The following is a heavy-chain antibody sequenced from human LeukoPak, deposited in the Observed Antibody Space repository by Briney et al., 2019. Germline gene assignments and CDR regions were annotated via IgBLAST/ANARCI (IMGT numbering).Heavy chain of an antibody. Sequence: GGSLRLPCAASGFTFSSYGMHWVRQAPGKGLEWVAVIWYDGSNKYYADSVKGRFTISRDNSKNTLYLQMNSLRAEDTAVYYCARDGGMIVVVSTFDYWGQGTLVTVSS. J-gene: IGHJ4*02. CDR2: IWYDGSNK. V-gene: IGHV3-33*01. CDR3: ARDGGMIVVVSTFDY. D-gene: IGHD3-22*01. CDR1: GFTFSSYG.